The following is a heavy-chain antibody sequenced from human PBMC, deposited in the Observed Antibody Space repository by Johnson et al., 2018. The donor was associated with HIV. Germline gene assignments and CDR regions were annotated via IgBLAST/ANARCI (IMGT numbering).Heavy chain of an antibody. V-gene: IGHV3-30*02. Sequence: QVQLVESGGGVVQPGGSLRLSCAASGFTFSTYGMHWVRQAPGKGLEWAAFIRYDGSNKYYADSVKGRFTISRDNSKNTLYLQMNSLRAEDTAVYYCASQVRGLRLGVDAFDIWGQGTLVTVSS. J-gene: IGHJ3*02. CDR2: IRYDGSNK. CDR1: GFTFSTYG. D-gene: IGHD5-12*01. CDR3: ASQVRGLRLGVDAFDI.